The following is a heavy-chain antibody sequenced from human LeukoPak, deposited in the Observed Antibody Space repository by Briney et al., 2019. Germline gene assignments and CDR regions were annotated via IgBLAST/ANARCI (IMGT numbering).Heavy chain of an antibody. CDR1: GFPFSSYE. CDR3: AREDRDGYNDWFDP. Sequence: GGSLRLSCAASGFPFSSYEMIWVRQAPGKGLEWVSYISSSGSTIYYADSVKGRFTISRDNAKNSLYLQMNSLRAEDTAVYYCAREDRDGYNDWFDPWGQGTLVTVSS. D-gene: IGHD5-24*01. CDR2: ISSSGSTI. V-gene: IGHV3-48*03. J-gene: IGHJ5*02.